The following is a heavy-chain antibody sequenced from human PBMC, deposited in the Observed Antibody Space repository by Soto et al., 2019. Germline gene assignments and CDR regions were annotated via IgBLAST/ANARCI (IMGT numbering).Heavy chain of an antibody. CDR3: ARDQSGIGWYVDWFDP. CDR2: INAGNGNT. Sequence: QGQLMQSGAEVKKPGASVKVSCKASGYTFNSHAIHWMRQAPGQRLEWMGWINAGNGNTYYSEKFKDRVSLTRDTVANTVYMELTSLTSEDTGVYYCARDQSGIGWYVDWFDPWGQGTLVTVSS. V-gene: IGHV1-3*01. D-gene: IGHD6-19*01. CDR1: GYTFNSHA. J-gene: IGHJ5*02.